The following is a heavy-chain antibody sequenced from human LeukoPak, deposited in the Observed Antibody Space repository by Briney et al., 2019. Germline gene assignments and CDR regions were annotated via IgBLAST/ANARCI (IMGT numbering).Heavy chain of an antibody. V-gene: IGHV3-48*01. CDR1: GFTFSSYS. D-gene: IGHD3-3*01. CDR2: ISSSSSTI. Sequence: GGSLRLSCAASGFTFSSYSMNWVRQAPGKGLEWVSYISSSSSTIYYADSVKGRFTISRDNAKNSLYLQMNSLRSEDTAVYFCARSLFRFLEWSYRSYYYYYMDVWGKGTTVTVSS. J-gene: IGHJ6*03. CDR3: ARSLFRFLEWSYRSYYYYYMDV.